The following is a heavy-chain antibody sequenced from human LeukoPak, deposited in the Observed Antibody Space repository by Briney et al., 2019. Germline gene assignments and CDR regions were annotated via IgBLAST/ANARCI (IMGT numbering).Heavy chain of an antibody. Sequence: PSETLSLTCAVYGGSFSGYYWSWIRQPPGKGLEWIGEINHSGSTNYNPSLKSRVTISVDTSKNQFSLKLSSVTAADTAVYYCARVGTIPLHRMTYLYYYYMDVWGKGTTVTVSS. CDR2: INHSGST. J-gene: IGHJ6*03. V-gene: IGHV4-34*01. D-gene: IGHD3-3*01. CDR1: GGSFSGYY. CDR3: ARVGTIPLHRMTYLYYYYMDV.